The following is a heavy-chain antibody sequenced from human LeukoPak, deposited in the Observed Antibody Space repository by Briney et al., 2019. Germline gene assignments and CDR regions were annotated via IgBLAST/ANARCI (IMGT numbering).Heavy chain of an antibody. V-gene: IGHV4-59*11. Sequence: PSETLSLTCTVSGGSFSSHYWGWIRQSPGKGLEWIAYMFDSVTSKDNMSDSVTSKYNPSLKSRLTLSADTSKNQFSLRLSYVTAADTAVYYCATIKRGYPFGYFDFWGQGILVTVSS. CDR3: ATIKRGYPFGYFDF. CDR2: MSDSVTS. CDR1: GGSFSSHY. D-gene: IGHD5-18*01. J-gene: IGHJ4*02.